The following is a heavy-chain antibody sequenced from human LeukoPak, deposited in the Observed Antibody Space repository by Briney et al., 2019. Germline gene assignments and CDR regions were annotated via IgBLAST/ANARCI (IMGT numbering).Heavy chain of an antibody. J-gene: IGHJ4*02. CDR3: ATSYYFGSGSYGYLDY. D-gene: IGHD3-10*01. CDR1: GFTVSSKY. CDR2: IYSSGDT. V-gene: IGHV3-53*01. Sequence: PGGSLRLSCAASGFTVSSKYMSWVRRTPGKGLQWVALIYSSGDTYTADSVKGRFTISRDNSENTLYLQMDSLRAEDTAVYYCATSYYFGSGSYGYLDYWGQGTLVTVSS.